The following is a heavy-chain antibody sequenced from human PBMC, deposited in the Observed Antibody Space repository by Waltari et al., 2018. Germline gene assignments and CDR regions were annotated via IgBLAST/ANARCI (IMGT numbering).Heavy chain of an antibody. CDR2: IKSKIDGGTT. CDR3: ATEFHGAFNY. Sequence: EVRLVESAGGLVKPGGSLRLYCAASGSTCTNAWMRWVRQAPGQGLEWVGHIKSKIDGGTTDFAAPVKGRFTISRDDSTNTLYVQMNSLKPEDTAVYYCATEFHGAFNYWGQGSLVTVSS. CDR1: GSTCTNAW. V-gene: IGHV3-15*01. J-gene: IGHJ4*02. D-gene: IGHD3-10*01.